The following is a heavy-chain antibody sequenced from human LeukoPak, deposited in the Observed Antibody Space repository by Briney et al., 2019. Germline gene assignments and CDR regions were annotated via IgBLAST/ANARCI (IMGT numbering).Heavy chain of an antibody. CDR1: GDSINSGDYY. CDR3: ARLLLPRSGSYYWFDP. V-gene: IGHV4-39*07. Sequence: PSETMSLTSTVSGDSINSGDYYWRWIRQPPGKGLEWIGEINHSGSTNYNPSLKSRVTISVDTSKSQFSLKLSSVTAADTAVYYCARLLLPRSGSYYWFDPWGQGTLVTVSS. J-gene: IGHJ5*02. D-gene: IGHD1-26*01. CDR2: INHSGST.